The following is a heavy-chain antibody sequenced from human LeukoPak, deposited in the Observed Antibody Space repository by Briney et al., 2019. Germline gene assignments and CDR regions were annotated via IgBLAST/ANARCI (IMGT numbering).Heavy chain of an antibody. Sequence: ASVKVSCKASGYTFTGYYMHWVRQAPGQGLEWMGIINPSGGSTSYAQKFQGRVTMTRDTSTSTVYMELSSLRSEDTAVYYCARGSGSYSGYYYYYMDVWGKGTTVTVSS. J-gene: IGHJ6*03. CDR1: GYTFTGYY. V-gene: IGHV1-46*01. D-gene: IGHD1-26*01. CDR2: INPSGGST. CDR3: ARGSGSYSGYYYYYMDV.